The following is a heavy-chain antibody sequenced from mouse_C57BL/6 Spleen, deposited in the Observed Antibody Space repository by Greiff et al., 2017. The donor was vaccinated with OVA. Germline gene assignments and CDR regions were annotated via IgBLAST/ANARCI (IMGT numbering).Heavy chain of an antibody. CDR3: ARDGYYD. Sequence: EVMLVESGGGLVKPGGSLKLSCAASGFTFSSYAMSWVRQTPEKRLGWVATISDGGSYTYYPDNVKGRFTISRDNAKNNLYLQMSHLKSEDTAMYYCARDGYYDWGQGTTLTVSS. V-gene: IGHV5-4*01. CDR2: ISDGGSYT. D-gene: IGHD2-3*01. J-gene: IGHJ2*01. CDR1: GFTFSSYA.